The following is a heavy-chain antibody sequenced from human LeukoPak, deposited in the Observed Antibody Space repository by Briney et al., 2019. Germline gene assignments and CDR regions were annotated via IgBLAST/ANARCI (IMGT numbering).Heavy chain of an antibody. Sequence: GGSLRLSCAASGFTFSNYAMSWVRQAPGKGLEWVSAITGSGGNTYYADSVKGRFTISRDNSKNTVLLQMNSLRAEDTAVYYCAKWGDYDVLTGYYVSDYWGQGTLVTVSS. CDR3: AKWGDYDVLTGYYVSDY. CDR2: ITGSGGNT. J-gene: IGHJ4*02. D-gene: IGHD3-9*01. V-gene: IGHV3-23*01. CDR1: GFTFSNYA.